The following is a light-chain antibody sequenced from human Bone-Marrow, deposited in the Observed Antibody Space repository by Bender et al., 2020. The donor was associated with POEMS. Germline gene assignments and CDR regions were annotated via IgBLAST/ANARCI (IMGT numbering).Light chain of an antibody. Sequence: QSVLTQPPSVSGTPGQSITISCTGSSSDVGGYNYVTWYQQHPGKAPRLMIYDVTNRPSGVSDRFSGSKSGNTASLTISGLQAEDEADYYCSSYTSGSKLFGTGTKVTVL. CDR3: SSYTSGSKL. CDR2: DVT. J-gene: IGLJ1*01. CDR1: SSDVGGYNY. V-gene: IGLV2-14*01.